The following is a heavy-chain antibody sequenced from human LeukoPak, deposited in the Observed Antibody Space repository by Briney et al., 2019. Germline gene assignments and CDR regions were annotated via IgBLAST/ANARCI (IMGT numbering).Heavy chain of an antibody. D-gene: IGHD3-16*02. CDR1: GYTLTELS. V-gene: IGHV1-24*01. CDR2: FDPEDDET. CDR3: ATGRHYDYVWGSYRPLFDY. J-gene: IGHJ4*02. Sequence: GAAVKVSCKVSGYTLTELSMHWVRQSPGKGLEWMGGFDPEDDETIYAQKVQGRVTMTVDTSTDTDYMELSSLRSEDTAVYYCATGRHYDYVWGSYRPLFDYWGQGTLVTVSS.